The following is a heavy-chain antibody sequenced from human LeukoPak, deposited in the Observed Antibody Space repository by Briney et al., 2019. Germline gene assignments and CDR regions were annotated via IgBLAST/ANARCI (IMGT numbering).Heavy chain of an antibody. J-gene: IGHJ3*02. D-gene: IGHD1-1*01. CDR3: AREERYPDAFDI. Sequence: GGSLRLSCAASGFTFNSYAMTWVRQAPGKGLEWVSALTGSGGSTYYADSVKGRFTISRDSSKSTLYLQMNSLRAEDTAVYYCAREERYPDAFDIWGQGTMVTVSS. V-gene: IGHV3-23*01. CDR2: LTGSGGST. CDR1: GFTFNSYA.